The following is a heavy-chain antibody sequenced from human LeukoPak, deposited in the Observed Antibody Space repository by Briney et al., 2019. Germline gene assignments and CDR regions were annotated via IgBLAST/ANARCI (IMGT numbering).Heavy chain of an antibody. D-gene: IGHD3-10*01. Sequence: ASVNVSCKASGYTFTGYYMHGVRQAPGQGLEWMGWINPNSCGTNYAQKFQGRVTMTRDTSISTAYMELSRLRSDDPAVYYCARDGGYYYGSGSYSNWGQGTLVTVSS. CDR3: ARDGGYYYGSGSYSN. J-gene: IGHJ4*02. CDR2: INPNSCGT. V-gene: IGHV1-2*02. CDR1: GYTFTGYY.